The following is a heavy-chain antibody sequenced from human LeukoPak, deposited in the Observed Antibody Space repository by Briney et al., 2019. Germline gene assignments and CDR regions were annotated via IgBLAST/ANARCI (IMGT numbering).Heavy chain of an antibody. J-gene: IGHJ4*02. D-gene: IGHD3-22*01. CDR2: MSPNSGGT. Sequence: ASVKVSCKASGYTFTSYGISWVRQAPGQGLEYMGWMSPNSGGTNYAQNFQGRVTMARDTSISTAYMELSRLRSDDTAIYYCARMEYYYDSSGYYNDWGQGTLVTVSS. CDR1: GYTFTSYG. V-gene: IGHV1-2*02. CDR3: ARMEYYYDSSGYYND.